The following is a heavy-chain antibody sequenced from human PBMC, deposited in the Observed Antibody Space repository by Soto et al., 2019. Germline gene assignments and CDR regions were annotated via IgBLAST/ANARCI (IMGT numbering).Heavy chain of an antibody. CDR3: ARIPSP. Sequence: SETLSLTCAVSGGSISSGGYSWSWIRQPPGKGLEWIGYIYHSGSIYYNPSLKSRVTISVDRSKNQFSLKLSSVTAADTAVYYCARIPSPWGQGTLVTVSS. CDR1: GGSISSGGYS. D-gene: IGHD2-21*01. J-gene: IGHJ5*02. CDR2: IYHSGSI. V-gene: IGHV4-30-2*01.